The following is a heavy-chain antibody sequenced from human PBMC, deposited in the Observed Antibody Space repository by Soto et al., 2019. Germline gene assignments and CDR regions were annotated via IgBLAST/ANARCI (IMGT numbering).Heavy chain of an antibody. CDR1: GGSISGGGYS. J-gene: IGHJ5*02. D-gene: IGHD5-18*01. V-gene: IGHV4-30-2*01. CDR3: ARAGYSYGPSLSWFDP. CDR2: IYHSGST. Sequence: QLQLQESGSGLVKPSQTLSLTCAVSGGSISGGGYSWSWIRQPPGKGLEWIGYIYHSGSTYYNPSLKSRVTISVDRSKNQFSLKLSSVTAADTAVYYCARAGYSYGPSLSWFDPWGQGTLVTVSS.